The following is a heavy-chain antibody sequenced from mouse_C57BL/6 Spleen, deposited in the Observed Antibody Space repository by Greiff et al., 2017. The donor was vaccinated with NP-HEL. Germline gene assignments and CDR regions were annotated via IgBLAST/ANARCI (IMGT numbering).Heavy chain of an antibody. CDR1: GYTFTDYE. Sequence: QVQLQQSGAELVRPGASVTLSCKASGYTFTDYEMHWVKQTPVHGLEWIGAIDPETGGTAYNQKFKGKAILTADKSSSTAYMELRSLTSEDSAVYYCTRSDYSNLAYWGQGTLVTVSA. CDR3: TRSDYSNLAY. CDR2: IDPETGGT. V-gene: IGHV1-15*01. D-gene: IGHD2-5*01. J-gene: IGHJ3*01.